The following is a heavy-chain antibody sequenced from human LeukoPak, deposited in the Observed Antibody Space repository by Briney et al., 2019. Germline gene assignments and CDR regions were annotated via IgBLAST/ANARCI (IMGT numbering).Heavy chain of an antibody. CDR2: ISASGSAM. D-gene: IGHD6-19*01. CDR1: GFTFSSYE. CDR3: ARIYSNGWPDY. Sequence: GGSLRLSCAASGFTFSSYEMNWVRQAPGKGLEWVSYISASGSAMYYADSVKGRFTISRDNAKNSLYLQMNSLRGEDTAVYYCARIYSNGWPDYWGQGTLVTVSS. V-gene: IGHV3-48*03. J-gene: IGHJ4*02.